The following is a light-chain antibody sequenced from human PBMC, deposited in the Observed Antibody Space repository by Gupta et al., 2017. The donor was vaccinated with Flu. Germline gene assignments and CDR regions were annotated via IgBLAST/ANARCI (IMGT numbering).Light chain of an antibody. V-gene: IGKV1-8*01. CDR2: AAS. Sequence: AIRMTQSPSSFPASTGDRVTITCRASQGISSYLAWYQQKPGKAPKLLIYAASTLQSGVPSRFSGSGSRTDFTLTISCLQSEDFATYYCQQYYSYPQTFGQGTKVEIK. CDR3: QQYYSYPQT. J-gene: IGKJ1*01. CDR1: QGISSY.